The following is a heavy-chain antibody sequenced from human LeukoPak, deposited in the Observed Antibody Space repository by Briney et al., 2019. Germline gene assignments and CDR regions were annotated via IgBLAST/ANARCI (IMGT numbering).Heavy chain of an antibody. V-gene: IGHV3-23*01. Sequence: PGGSLRLSCAASGFTFSSYAMSWVRQAPGKGLEWVSAISGSGGSTYYADSVKGRFTISRDNSKNTLYLQMNSLRAEDTAVYYCAKGKQWMVEELWDYWGQGPLVTVSS. CDR1: GFTFSSYA. D-gene: IGHD6-19*01. CDR3: AKGKQWMVEELWDY. CDR2: ISGSGGST. J-gene: IGHJ4*02.